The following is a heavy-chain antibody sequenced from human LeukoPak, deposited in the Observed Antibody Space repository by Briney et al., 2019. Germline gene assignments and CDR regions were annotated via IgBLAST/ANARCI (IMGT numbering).Heavy chain of an antibody. CDR2: IDQDGSEK. J-gene: IGHJ3*02. D-gene: IGHD3-22*01. Sequence: PGGSLRLSCAASAFTFSSYWMSWVRQAPGNGLEWVANIDQDGSEKYYVESMRGRITTSRDTAKNSLYLQMNSLRAEDTAVYYCARDYYSYSRGSWAFDIWGQGTMVTVSS. CDR3: ARDYYSYSRGSWAFDI. CDR1: AFTFSSYW. V-gene: IGHV3-7*03.